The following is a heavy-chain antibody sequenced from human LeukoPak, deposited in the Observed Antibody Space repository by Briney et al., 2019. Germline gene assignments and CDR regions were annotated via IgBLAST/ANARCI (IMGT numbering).Heavy chain of an antibody. V-gene: IGHV1-2*06. CDR3: ARDGYNYGSRYYMDV. Sequence: ASVKVSCKASGYTFTGYYLHWVRQAPGQGLEWMGRINPNSGGTNYAQKFQGRVTMTRDTSISTAYMDLSRLRSDDTAVYYCARDGYNYGSRYYMDVWGKGTTVTVSS. CDR2: INPNSGGT. CDR1: GYTFTGYY. J-gene: IGHJ6*03. D-gene: IGHD5-18*01.